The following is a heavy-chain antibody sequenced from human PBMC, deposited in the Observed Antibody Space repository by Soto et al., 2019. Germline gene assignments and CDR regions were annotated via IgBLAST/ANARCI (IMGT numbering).Heavy chain of an antibody. CDR3: ARAKNQDYGDYVGLGWYFDL. CDR2: IGTAGDT. D-gene: IGHD4-17*01. CDR1: GFTFSSYD. J-gene: IGHJ2*01. V-gene: IGHV3-13*01. Sequence: EVQLVESGGGLVQPGGSLRLSCAASGFTFSSYDMHWVRQATGKGLEWVSAIGTAGDTYYPGSVKGRFTISRENAKNSLYLQMNSLRAGDTAVYYCARAKNQDYGDYVGLGWYFDLWGRGTLVTVSS.